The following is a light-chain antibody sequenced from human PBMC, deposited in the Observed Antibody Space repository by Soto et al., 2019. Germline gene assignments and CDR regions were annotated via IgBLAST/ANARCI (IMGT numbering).Light chain of an antibody. CDR3: CSYAGSYTWV. V-gene: IGLV2-11*01. CDR1: SSDVGGYNY. Sequence: QSALTQPRSVSGSPGQSVTISCTGTSSDVGGYNYVSWYQQHPGKAPKLMIYDVSERTSGVPDRFSGSKSGNTASLTMSGLQAEDEADYYCCSYAGSYTWVFGGGTQLTV. CDR2: DVS. J-gene: IGLJ3*02.